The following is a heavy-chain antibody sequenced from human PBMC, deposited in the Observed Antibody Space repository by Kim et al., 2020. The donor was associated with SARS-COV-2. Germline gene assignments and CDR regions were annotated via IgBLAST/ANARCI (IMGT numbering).Heavy chain of an antibody. D-gene: IGHD3-10*01. Sequence: YNPTLKSRLTISVDTSKNQFSLKLSSVTAADTAVYYCARSWFGEFYYFDYWGQGTLVTVSS. CDR3: ARSWFGEFYYFDY. J-gene: IGHJ4*02. V-gene: IGHV4-39*01.